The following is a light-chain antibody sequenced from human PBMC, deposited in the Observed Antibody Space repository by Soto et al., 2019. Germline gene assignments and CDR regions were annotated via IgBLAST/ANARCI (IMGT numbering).Light chain of an antibody. J-gene: IGLJ3*02. CDR3: HPFDSSLRAWV. V-gene: IGLV1-40*01. CDR1: RSNIGAAFD. CDR2: ANS. Sequence: QSVLTQPPSVSGAPGQRVTISCTGSRSNIGAAFDVHWYQQLPGTAPKLLIYANSNRPSGVPDRFSGSKSVTSASLAISGLQAEDEPDYYCHPFDSSLRAWVFGGGPKLPVL.